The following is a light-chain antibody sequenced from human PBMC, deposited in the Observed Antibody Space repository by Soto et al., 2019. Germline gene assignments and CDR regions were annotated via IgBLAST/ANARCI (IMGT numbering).Light chain of an antibody. Sequence: PGESATLSCRASQSVSSNSLAWYQQKPGQAPRLLIYAASSRATGIPDRFSGSGSGTDFTLTISRLEPADFAVYYCQQYVGSPCTFGQGTKLEIK. J-gene: IGKJ2*01. CDR3: QQYVGSPCT. CDR1: QSVSSNS. CDR2: AAS. V-gene: IGKV3-20*01.